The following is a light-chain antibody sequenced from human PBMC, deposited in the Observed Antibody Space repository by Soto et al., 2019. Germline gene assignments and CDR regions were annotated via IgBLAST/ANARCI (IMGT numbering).Light chain of an antibody. CDR3: SSYTTSTSFIL. V-gene: IGLV2-14*01. Sequence: QSALTQPASVSGSPGXSXXXSCTGTSSDIGNYDFVSWYQQVPGTAPKAMIYEVSSRPSGVSNRFSGSKSGNTASLTISGLQAEDEAYYYCSSYTTSTSFILFGGGTKLTVL. J-gene: IGLJ2*01. CDR2: EVS. CDR1: SSDIGNYDF.